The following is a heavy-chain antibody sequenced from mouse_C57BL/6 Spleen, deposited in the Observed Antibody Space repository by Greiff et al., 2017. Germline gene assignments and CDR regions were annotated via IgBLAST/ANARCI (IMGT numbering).Heavy chain of an antibody. CDR2: ISDGGSYT. Sequence: EVMLVESGGGLVKPGGSLKLSCAASGFTFSSYAMSWVRQTPEKRLEWVATISDGGSYTYYPDNVKGRFTISRDNAKNTLYLQMSHLKSEDTAMYYCARDESYGSRNWYFDVWGTGTTVTVSS. CDR1: GFTFSSYA. D-gene: IGHD1-1*01. J-gene: IGHJ1*03. CDR3: ARDESYGSRNWYFDV. V-gene: IGHV5-4*01.